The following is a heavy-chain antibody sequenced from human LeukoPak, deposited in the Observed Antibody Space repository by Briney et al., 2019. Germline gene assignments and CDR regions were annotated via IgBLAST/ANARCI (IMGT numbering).Heavy chain of an antibody. D-gene: IGHD4-23*01. CDR2: LYTNENT. CDR1: RGSISSGAYY. V-gene: IGHV4-61*02. Sequence: SETLSLTCTVSRGSISSGAYYWTWIRQPAGKGLEWIGRLYTNENTNYNPSLESRVSISVDTSKSQFYLKLTSLTAADTAVYFCARGVVTDDYYLDVWGEETTVIVSS. J-gene: IGHJ6*03. CDR3: ARGVVTDDYYLDV.